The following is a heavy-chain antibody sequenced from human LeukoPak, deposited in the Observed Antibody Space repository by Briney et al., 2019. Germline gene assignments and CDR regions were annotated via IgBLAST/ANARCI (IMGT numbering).Heavy chain of an antibody. Sequence: SVKVSCKASGGTLSSYAISWVRQAPGQGLEWMGRIIPIFGTANYAQKFQGRVTITTDESTSTAYMELSSLRSEDTAVYYCARGYYYDSSGFDYWGQGTLVTVSS. V-gene: IGHV1-69*05. D-gene: IGHD3-22*01. CDR3: ARGYYYDSSGFDY. CDR2: IIPIFGTA. J-gene: IGHJ4*02. CDR1: GGTLSSYA.